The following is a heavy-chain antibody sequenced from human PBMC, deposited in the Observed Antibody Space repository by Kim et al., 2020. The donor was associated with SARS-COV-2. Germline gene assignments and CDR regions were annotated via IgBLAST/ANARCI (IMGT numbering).Heavy chain of an antibody. V-gene: IGHV1-3*01. J-gene: IGHJ4*02. Sequence: ASVKVSCKASGYTFTSYAMHWVRQAPGQRLEWMGWINAGNGNTKYSQKFQGRVTITRDTSASTAYMELSSLRSEDTAVYYCARDWNYYDSSGYYYWGQGTLVPVTS. CDR3: ARDWNYYDSSGYYY. D-gene: IGHD3-22*01. CDR2: INAGNGNT. CDR1: GYTFTSYA.